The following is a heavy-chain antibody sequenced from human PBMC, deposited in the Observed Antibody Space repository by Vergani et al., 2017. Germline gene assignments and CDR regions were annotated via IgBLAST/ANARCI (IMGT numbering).Heavy chain of an antibody. CDR1: GVSVSSTAFY. CDR3: ARGETRTDGLDP. D-gene: IGHD3/OR15-3a*01. Sequence: QVQLQESGPGLVKPSQTLSLTCSVSGVSVSSTAFYWNWIRQPAGKGLEWIGRIYGSGNINYNPFLESRVTISRDTSKNQFSLKVHSVTAADTAVYYCARGETRTDGLDPWGQGTQVIVSS. CDR2: IYGSGNI. V-gene: IGHV4-61*02. J-gene: IGHJ5*02.